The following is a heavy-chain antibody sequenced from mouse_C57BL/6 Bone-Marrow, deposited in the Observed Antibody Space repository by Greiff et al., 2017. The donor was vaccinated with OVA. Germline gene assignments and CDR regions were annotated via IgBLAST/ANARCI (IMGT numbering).Heavy chain of an antibody. CDR2: IHPNSGST. V-gene: IGHV1-64*01. Sequence: QVQLQQPGAELVKPGASVKLSCKASGYTFTSYWMHWVKQRPGQGLEWIGMIHPNSGSTNYNEKFKSKATLTVDKSSSTAYMQLSSLTSEDSAVYYCAPDGYSPFAYWGQGTLVTVSA. J-gene: IGHJ3*01. CDR1: GYTFTSYW. D-gene: IGHD2-3*01. CDR3: APDGYSPFAY.